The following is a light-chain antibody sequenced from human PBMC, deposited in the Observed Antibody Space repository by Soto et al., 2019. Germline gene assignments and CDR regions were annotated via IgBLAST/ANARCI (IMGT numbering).Light chain of an antibody. CDR1: SSDVGGYNY. V-gene: IGLV2-14*01. CDR2: DVS. J-gene: IGLJ1*01. CDR3: NSYATSSTYV. Sequence: ALTQPASVSGSPGQPITISCTGTSSDVGGYNYVSWYQQHPGKAPKVMIYDVSNRPSGVSNRFSGSKSGNTASLTISGLQAEDEADYYCNSYATSSTYVFGNGTKVTVL.